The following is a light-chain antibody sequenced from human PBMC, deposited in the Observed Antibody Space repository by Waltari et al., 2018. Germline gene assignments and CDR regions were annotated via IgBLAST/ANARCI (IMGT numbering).Light chain of an antibody. CDR3: QQYASLPLT. CDR1: QTISSNY. J-gene: IGKJ3*01. Sequence: ESILTQSPGTLPLSPGERATLSCRATQTISSNYLAWYQQKPGQAPRLLIYGASIRATGVPDRFSGSGSGADFTLTISRLEPEDFAVYYCQQYASLPLTFGPGTKVDI. CDR2: GAS. V-gene: IGKV3-20*01.